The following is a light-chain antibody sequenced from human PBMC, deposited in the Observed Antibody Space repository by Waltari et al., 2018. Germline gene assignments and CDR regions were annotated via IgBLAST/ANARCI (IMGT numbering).Light chain of an antibody. CDR3: HQYYTTPRT. J-gene: IGKJ1*01. V-gene: IGKV4-1*01. CDR1: QSVLDSYTSKNY. CDR2: WAS. Sequence: DIVMTQSPDSLAVSLGERATINCKSSQSVLDSYTSKNYLAWYQQKPGQPPKLLLYWASTRASGAPDRFSGSGSGTDFTLTISSLQAEDVAVYYCHQYYTTPRTFGQGTKVEIK.